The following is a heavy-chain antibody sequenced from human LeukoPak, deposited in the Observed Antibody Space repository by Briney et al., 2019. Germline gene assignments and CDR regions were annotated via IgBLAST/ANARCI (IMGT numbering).Heavy chain of an antibody. Sequence: GGSLRLSCAASGFTFSDYYMSWIRQAPGKGLEWVSYISSSGSTIYYADSVKGRFTISRDNAKNSLYLQMNSLRAEDTAVYYCARDRDDYGDYVWFDPWGQGTLVTVSS. CDR2: ISSSGSTI. CDR1: GFTFSDYY. V-gene: IGHV3-11*01. J-gene: IGHJ5*02. CDR3: ARDRDDYGDYVWFDP. D-gene: IGHD4-17*01.